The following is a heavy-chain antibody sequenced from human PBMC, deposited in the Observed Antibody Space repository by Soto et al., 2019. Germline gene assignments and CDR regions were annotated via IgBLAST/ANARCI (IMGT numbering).Heavy chain of an antibody. Sequence: ASVKVSCNASGGTLSSYAISWVRQAPGQGLGWMGGIIPIFGTANYAQKFQGRVTITADESTSTAYMELSSLRSEDTAVYYCARVFRRYYDSSGSEGAFDIWGQGTMVTVSS. CDR2: IIPIFGTA. CDR3: ARVFRRYYDSSGSEGAFDI. V-gene: IGHV1-69*13. J-gene: IGHJ3*02. D-gene: IGHD3-22*01. CDR1: GGTLSSYA.